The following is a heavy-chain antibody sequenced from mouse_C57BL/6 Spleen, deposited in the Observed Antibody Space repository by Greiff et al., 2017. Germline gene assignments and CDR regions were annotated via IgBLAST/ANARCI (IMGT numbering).Heavy chain of an antibody. CDR3: AISGEGYYFFAY. CDR1: GYTFTSYW. D-gene: IGHD2-3*01. V-gene: IGHV1-72*01. Sequence: QVQLQQSGAELVKPGASVKLSCKASGYTFTSYWMHWVKQRPGRGLEWIGRIDPNSGGTKYNEKFKSKATLTVDKPSSTAYMQISSLTSEDSAVYYCAISGEGYYFFAYWGQGTLVTVSA. CDR2: IDPNSGGT. J-gene: IGHJ3*01.